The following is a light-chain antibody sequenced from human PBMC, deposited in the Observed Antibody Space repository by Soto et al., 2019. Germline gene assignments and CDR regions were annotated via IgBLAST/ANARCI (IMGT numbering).Light chain of an antibody. CDR2: GAS. J-gene: IGKJ1*01. Sequence: EIVMTQSPATLSVSPGGRATLSCRASQSVSSNLAWYQQKPGQAPRLLIYGASTRATGIPARFSGSGSGTEFTLTISSLQSEDFAVYYCQQYNNWPPWTLGQGTTVDIK. CDR3: QQYNNWPPWT. CDR1: QSVSSN. V-gene: IGKV3-15*01.